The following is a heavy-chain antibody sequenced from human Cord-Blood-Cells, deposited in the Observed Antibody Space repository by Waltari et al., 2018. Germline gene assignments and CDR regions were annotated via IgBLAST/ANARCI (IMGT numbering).Heavy chain of an antibody. CDR3: ARDLFKGAFDI. CDR1: CFTFTTYG. Sequence: QVQLVQPGPAVKKPGASVKVPCKASCFTFTTYGLSWVRQAPGQGLEWMGWISAYNGNTNYAQKLQGRVTMTTDTSTSTAYMELRSLRSDDTAVYYCARDLFKGAFDIWGQGTMVTVSS. J-gene: IGHJ3*02. V-gene: IGHV1-18*01. CDR2: ISAYNGNT.